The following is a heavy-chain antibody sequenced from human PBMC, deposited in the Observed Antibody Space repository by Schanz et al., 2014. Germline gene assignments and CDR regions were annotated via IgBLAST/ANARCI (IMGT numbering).Heavy chain of an antibody. Sequence: QVQLVESGGGVVQPGRSLRLSCAASGFTFSAYGLHWVRQAPGKGLEWVAFIRYDGSNKYYADSVKGRFTISRDNSKNTLYLQMNSLRAEDTAVYYCAKIRYDSSGYYLPYYGMDVWGQGTTVIVSS. CDR1: GFTFSAYG. J-gene: IGHJ6*02. CDR3: AKIRYDSSGYYLPYYGMDV. CDR2: IRYDGSNK. V-gene: IGHV3-30*02. D-gene: IGHD3-22*01.